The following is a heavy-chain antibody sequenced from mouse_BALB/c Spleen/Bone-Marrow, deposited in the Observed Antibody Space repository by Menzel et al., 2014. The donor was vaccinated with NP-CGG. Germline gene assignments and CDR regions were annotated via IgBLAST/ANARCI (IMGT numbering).Heavy chain of an antibody. Sequence: VKLEESGPGLVAPSQSLPITCTVSGFSLTGYGVNWVRQPPGKGLEWLGMIWGDGSTDYNSALKSRLSISKDNSKSQVFLKMNSLQTDDTARYYCARDRGYDSYYAMDYWGQGTSVTVSS. CDR2: IWGDGST. V-gene: IGHV2-6-7*01. J-gene: IGHJ4*01. D-gene: IGHD2-2*01. CDR3: ARDRGYDSYYAMDY. CDR1: GFSLTGYG.